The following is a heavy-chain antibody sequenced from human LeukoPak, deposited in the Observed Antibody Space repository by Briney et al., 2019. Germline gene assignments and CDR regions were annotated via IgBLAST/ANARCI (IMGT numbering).Heavy chain of an antibody. CDR2: INAGNGNT. CDR1: GYTFTSYA. CDR3: ARARKYCGGDRYSNWFDP. Sequence: ASVKVSCKASGYTFTSYAVHWVRQAPGQRLEWMGWINAGNGNTKYSQKFQGRVTITRDTSASTAYMELSSLRSEDTAVYYCARARKYCGGDRYSNWFDPWGQGTLVTVSS. V-gene: IGHV1-3*01. J-gene: IGHJ5*02. D-gene: IGHD2-21*02.